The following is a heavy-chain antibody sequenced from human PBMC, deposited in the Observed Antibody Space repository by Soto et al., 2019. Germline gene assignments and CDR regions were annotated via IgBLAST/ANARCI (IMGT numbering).Heavy chain of an antibody. CDR2: ITVGSSHI. V-gene: IGHV3-21*01. J-gene: IGHJ4*02. Sequence: PGGSLRLSCTGSGFPFSAYNINWVRQAPGKGLEWVSSITVGSSHIYQPNSMKGRFTISRDDAKNSVYLQIDSLRDEDTALYYCSRSPEAGVRGAYWGQGTLVTVSS. D-gene: IGHD6-19*01. CDR1: GFPFSAYN. CDR3: SRSPEAGVRGAY.